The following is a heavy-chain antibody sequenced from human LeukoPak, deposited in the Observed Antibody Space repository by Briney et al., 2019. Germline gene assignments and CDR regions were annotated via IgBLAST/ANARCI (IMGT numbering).Heavy chain of an antibody. D-gene: IGHD2-15*01. J-gene: IGHJ4*02. CDR3: ARYCSGGSCFDY. CDR2: IYTIGST. Sequence: SETLSLTCTVSGGSISNYWSWIRQPAGKGLEWIGRIYTIGSTNYNPSLKSRVTISVGTSKNHFSLKLSSVTAADTAVYYCARYCSGGSCFDYWGQGTLVTVSS. V-gene: IGHV4-4*07. CDR1: GGSISNY.